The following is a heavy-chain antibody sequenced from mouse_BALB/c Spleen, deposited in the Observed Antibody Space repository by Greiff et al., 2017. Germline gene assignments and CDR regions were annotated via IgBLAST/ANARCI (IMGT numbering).Heavy chain of an antibody. V-gene: IGHV5-17*02. J-gene: IGHJ4*01. CDR3: ARWGTTVVAYYAMDY. Sequence: EVQVVESGGGLVKPGGSLKLSCAASGFTFSSFGMHWVRQAPEKGLEWVAYISSGSSTIYYADTVKGRFTISRDNPKNTLFLQMTSLRSEDTAMYYCARWGTTVVAYYAMDYWGQGTSVTVSS. CDR2: ISSGSSTI. CDR1: GFTFSSFG. D-gene: IGHD1-1*01.